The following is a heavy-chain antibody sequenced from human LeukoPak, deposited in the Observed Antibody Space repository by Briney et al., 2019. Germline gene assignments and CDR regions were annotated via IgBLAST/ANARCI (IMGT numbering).Heavy chain of an antibody. Sequence: SETLSLTCIVSGGSISSYYWSWIRQPAGKGLEWIRRIYTSGSTNYNPSLKSRVTMSVDTSKNQFSLKLSSVTAADTAVYYCTSDKYYYDSSGSLRFDYWGQGTLVTVSS. J-gene: IGHJ4*02. V-gene: IGHV4-4*07. D-gene: IGHD3-22*01. CDR3: TSDKYYYDSSGSLRFDY. CDR2: IYTSGST. CDR1: GGSISSYY.